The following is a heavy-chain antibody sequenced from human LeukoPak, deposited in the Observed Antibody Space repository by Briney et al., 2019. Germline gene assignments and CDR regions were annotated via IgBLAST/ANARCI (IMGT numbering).Heavy chain of an antibody. V-gene: IGHV4-59*08. Sequence: PAETLSLTCTVSGGSISSYYWSWIRQPPGKGLEWIGYIYYSGSTNYNPSLKSRVTISVDTSKNPFSLKLSSVTAADTAVYYCARHYYYDSSGYLIAFVDWGQGTLVTVSS. CDR2: IYYSGST. CDR3: ARHYYYDSSGYLIAFVD. J-gene: IGHJ4*02. D-gene: IGHD3-22*01. CDR1: GGSISSYY.